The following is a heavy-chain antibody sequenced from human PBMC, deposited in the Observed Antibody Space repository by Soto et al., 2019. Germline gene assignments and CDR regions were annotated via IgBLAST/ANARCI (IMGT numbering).Heavy chain of an antibody. V-gene: IGHV3-23*01. CDR2: ISGSGGTT. Sequence: EVQLLESGGGLVQPGGSLRLSCAASGFTFTHYAISWVRQAPGKGLEWVSIISGSGGTTYYADSVKGRFTISRDYSKNTVYLQMDSLRAVDTAVYYCARGEPAAMALFANWGQGTLVTVSS. CDR1: GFTFTHYA. D-gene: IGHD5-18*01. CDR3: ARGEPAAMALFAN. J-gene: IGHJ4*02.